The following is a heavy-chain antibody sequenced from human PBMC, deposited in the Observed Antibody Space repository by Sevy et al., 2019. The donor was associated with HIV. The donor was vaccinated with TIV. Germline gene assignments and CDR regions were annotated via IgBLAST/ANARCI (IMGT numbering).Heavy chain of an antibody. D-gene: IGHD3-22*01. V-gene: IGHV3-23*01. CDR3: AKGGGGHYDPDEIGYYFYYYNMDV. CDR1: GFSFDSYG. J-gene: IGHJ6*03. Sequence: GGSLRLSCAVSGFSFDSYGMTWVRQAPGKGLEWVSGISGSGTRTYYADSVKGRFIISRDNSKNTLYLQMNSLRSEDTDNYYCAKGGGGHYDPDEIGYYFYYYNMDVWGKGTTVTVSS. CDR2: ISGSGTRT.